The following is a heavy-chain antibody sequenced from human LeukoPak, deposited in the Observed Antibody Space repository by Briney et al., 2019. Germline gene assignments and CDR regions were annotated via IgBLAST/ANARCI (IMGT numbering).Heavy chain of an antibody. CDR2: IRYDASNQ. CDR1: GFTFSSYG. CDR3: AKDRSVGTGSGWFYYFDY. V-gene: IGHV3-30*02. D-gene: IGHD6-19*01. Sequence: GGSLRLSCAASGFTFSSYGMHWVRQAPGKGLEWVTFIRYDASNQYYAASVKGRFTISRDNSKSTLYLQLNSLRADDTAVYYSAKDRSVGTGSGWFYYFDYWGQGTLVTVSS. J-gene: IGHJ4*02.